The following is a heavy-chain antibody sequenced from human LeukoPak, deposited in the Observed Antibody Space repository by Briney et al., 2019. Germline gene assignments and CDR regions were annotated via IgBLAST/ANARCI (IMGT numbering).Heavy chain of an antibody. V-gene: IGHV3-30*03. Sequence: GMSLRLSCAASGFTFSNYGIHWVRQAPGKGLERVAVISYDGSKKYYADSVKGRFTISRDNAKNSLYLQMNSLRAEDTAVYYCARDPYSGRYGDYYYYYMDVWGKGTTVTVSS. CDR2: ISYDGSKK. D-gene: IGHD1-26*01. CDR3: ARDPYSGRYGDYYYYYMDV. J-gene: IGHJ6*03. CDR1: GFTFSNYG.